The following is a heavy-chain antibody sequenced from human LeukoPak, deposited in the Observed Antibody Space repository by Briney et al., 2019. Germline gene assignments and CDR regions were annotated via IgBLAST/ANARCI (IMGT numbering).Heavy chain of an antibody. D-gene: IGHD5-18*01. V-gene: IGHV4-39*01. J-gene: IGHJ4*02. CDR1: GGSISSRSYY. CDR2: ISYSGST. CDR3: VRRGDSYAVFDY. Sequence: SSETLSLTCTVSGGSISSRSYYWGWIRQPPGKGLEWIRSISYSGSTYYNPSLKSRLTISLDTSKNQFSLRLSSVTAADTAVYYCVRRGDSYAVFDYWGQGILVTVSS.